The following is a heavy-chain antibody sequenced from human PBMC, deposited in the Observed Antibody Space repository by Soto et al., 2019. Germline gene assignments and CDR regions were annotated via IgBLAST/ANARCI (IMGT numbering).Heavy chain of an antibody. V-gene: IGHV3-9*01. Sequence: SCAASGSRFADYTMHWVRQAPGKGLEWVSGLTWNSESIAYADSVKGRFTISRDNAKNSLYLQMNSLRAEDTAFYFCAKGAISGTLNWFDPWGQGTLVTVSS. J-gene: IGHJ5*02. CDR1: GSRFADYT. D-gene: IGHD6-13*01. CDR3: AKGAISGTLNWFDP. CDR2: LTWNSESI.